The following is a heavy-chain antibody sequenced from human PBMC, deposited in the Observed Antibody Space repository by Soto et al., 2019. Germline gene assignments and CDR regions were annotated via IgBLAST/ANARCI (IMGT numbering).Heavy chain of an antibody. V-gene: IGHV4-39*01. CDR2: IYYSGST. Sequence: PSETLSLTCTVSGGSISSSSYYWCWIRQPPGKGLEWIGSIYYSGSTYYNPSLKSRVTISVDTSKNQFSLKLSSVTAADTAVYYCARQAARRIPGYYGMDVWGQGTTVTVSS. J-gene: IGHJ6*02. CDR1: GGSISSSSYY. D-gene: IGHD6-6*01. CDR3: ARQAARRIPGYYGMDV.